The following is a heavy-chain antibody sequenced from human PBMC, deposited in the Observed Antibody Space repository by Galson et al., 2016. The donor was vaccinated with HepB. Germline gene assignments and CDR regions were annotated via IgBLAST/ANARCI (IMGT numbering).Heavy chain of an antibody. CDR1: GFTFSDYA. D-gene: IGHD5-12*01. CDR2: IRGTGVTT. V-gene: IGHV3-23*01. J-gene: IGHJ4*02. Sequence: SLRLSCAASGFTFSDYAMSWVRQAPGKGLQWVSTIRGTGVTTHYADSVKGRFTISRDNSKNTLYLQMSSLKASDTAMYYCAKGYRHGWYFDYWGQRTLVTVSS. CDR3: AKGYRHGWYFDY.